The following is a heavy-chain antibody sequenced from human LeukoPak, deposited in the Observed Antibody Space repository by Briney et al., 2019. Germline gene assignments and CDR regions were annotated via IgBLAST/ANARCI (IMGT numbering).Heavy chain of an antibody. V-gene: IGHV3-23*01. CDR2: ISGSGGST. Sequence: GGSLRLSCAASGFTFSSYAMSWVRQAPGKGLEWVSAISGSGGSTYYADSVKGRFAISRDNSKNTLYLQMNSLRAEDTAVYYCAKDQSNWNEGFDYWGQGTLVTVSS. CDR1: GFTFSSYA. J-gene: IGHJ4*02. D-gene: IGHD1-1*01. CDR3: AKDQSNWNEGFDY.